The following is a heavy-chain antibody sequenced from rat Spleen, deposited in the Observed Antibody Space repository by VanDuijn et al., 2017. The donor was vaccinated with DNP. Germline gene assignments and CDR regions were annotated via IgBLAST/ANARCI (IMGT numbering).Heavy chain of an antibody. CDR1: GFSLTSNS. CDR2: IWGDGST. Sequence: QVQLKESGPGLVQPSQTLSLTCTVSGFSLTSNSVHWVRQPPGKGLEWMGIIWGDGSTDYNSALKSRLSISRDTSKSQVFLTMNSLQTDDTAVYYCTTDQDYWGQGVMVTVSS. V-gene: IGHV2-1*01. D-gene: IGHD1-11*01. J-gene: IGHJ2*01. CDR3: TTDQDY.